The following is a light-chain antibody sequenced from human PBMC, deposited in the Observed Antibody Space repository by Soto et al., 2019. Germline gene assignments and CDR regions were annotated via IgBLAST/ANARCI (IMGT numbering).Light chain of an antibody. J-gene: IGKJ4*01. Sequence: DVQMTQSPSSLSASVGDRVTITCRASQDISNDLAWYQQKPGKVPVLLIYSASTLQSGVPSRFSGSGSGTDFTLTISSLQPEDVATYYCQRYDTSPLSFGGGTKVE. CDR3: QRYDTSPLS. V-gene: IGKV1-27*01. CDR1: QDISND. CDR2: SAS.